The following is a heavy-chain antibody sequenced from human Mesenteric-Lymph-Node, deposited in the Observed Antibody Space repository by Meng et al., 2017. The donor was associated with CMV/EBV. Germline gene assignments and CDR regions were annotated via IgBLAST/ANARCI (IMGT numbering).Heavy chain of an antibody. CDR1: GYPFSGYN. V-gene: IGHV1-2*02. J-gene: IGHJ4*02. CDR3: ARPTHYDSSGWVY. CDR2: INPSSGVT. Sequence: ASVKVSCKTSGYPFSGYNLHWVRQAPGQGLEWVGSINPSSGVTKYSQKFEGRVTVTRDASISTIYMELSGLRSDDTAVYYCARPTHYDSSGWVYWGQGTLVTVSS. D-gene: IGHD3-22*01.